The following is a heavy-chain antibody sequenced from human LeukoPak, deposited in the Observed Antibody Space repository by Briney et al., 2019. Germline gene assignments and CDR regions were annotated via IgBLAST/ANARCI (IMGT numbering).Heavy chain of an antibody. Sequence: SETLSLTRTVSGYSISSGYYWGWIRQPPGQGLEWIGSIYHSGSTYYNPSLKSRVTISVDTSKNQFSLKLSSVTAADTAVYYCARALGYCTNGVCYTPIDYWGQGTLVTVSS. CDR1: GYSISSGYY. V-gene: IGHV4-38-2*02. D-gene: IGHD2-8*01. CDR3: ARALGYCTNGVCYTPIDY. CDR2: IYHSGST. J-gene: IGHJ4*02.